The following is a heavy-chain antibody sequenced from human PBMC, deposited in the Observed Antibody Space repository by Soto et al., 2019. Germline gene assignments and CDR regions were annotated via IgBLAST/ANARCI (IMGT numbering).Heavy chain of an antibody. CDR1: GYTFTGYY. Sequence: ASVKVSCKASGYTFTGYYMHWVRQAPGQGLEWMGWINPNSGGTNYAQKFQGWVTMTRDTSISTAYMELSRLRSDDTAVYYCARAGGGSTLVLPYYFDYRGPGTLVTGSS. D-gene: IGHD6-13*01. CDR3: ARAGGGSTLVLPYYFDY. V-gene: IGHV1-2*04. CDR2: INPNSGGT. J-gene: IGHJ4*02.